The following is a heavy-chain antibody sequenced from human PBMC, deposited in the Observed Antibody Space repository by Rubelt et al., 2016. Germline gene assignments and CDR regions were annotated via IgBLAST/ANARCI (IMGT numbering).Heavy chain of an antibody. V-gene: IGHV4-34*01. CDR2: INHSGST. D-gene: IGHD1-26*01. CDR1: SGSFSGYY. Sequence: QVQLQQWGARLLKPSETLSLTCAVYSGSFSGYYWTWIRQPPGKGLEWIGEINHSGSTNYNPSLKSRVTISVDTSKNQFSLKPSPVTAADTALYYCARLTRGTYDYFGMDVWGQGTTVTVSS. CDR3: ARLTRGTYDYFGMDV. J-gene: IGHJ6*02.